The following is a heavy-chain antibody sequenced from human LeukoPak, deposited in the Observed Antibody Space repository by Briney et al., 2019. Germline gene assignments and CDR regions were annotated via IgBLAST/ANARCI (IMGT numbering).Heavy chain of an antibody. Sequence: SVKVSCKASGGTFSSYAVSWVRQAPGQGLEWMGGIIPIFGTANYAQKFQGRVSITADESTSTAYMELSSLRSEDTAVYYCARGYSGSWNLAYYYYGMDVWGQGTTVTVSS. D-gene: IGHD6-13*01. V-gene: IGHV1-69*13. CDR2: IIPIFGTA. CDR3: ARGYSGSWNLAYYYYGMDV. J-gene: IGHJ6*02. CDR1: GGTFSSYA.